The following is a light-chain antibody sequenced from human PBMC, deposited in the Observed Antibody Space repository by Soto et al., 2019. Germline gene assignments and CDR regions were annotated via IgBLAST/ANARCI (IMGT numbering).Light chain of an antibody. V-gene: IGLV1-40*01. CDR2: GNG. CDR1: SSNIGAGND. Sequence: QSVLTQPPSVSGAPGQRVTISCTGSSSNIGAGNDVHWYQQLPGAAPKLLIYGNGNRTSGVPDRFSGSKAGTSASLAITGLQADEEADYFGQSYDSSLSGAEVFGTGTKLTVL. CDR3: QSYDSSLSGAEV. J-gene: IGLJ1*01.